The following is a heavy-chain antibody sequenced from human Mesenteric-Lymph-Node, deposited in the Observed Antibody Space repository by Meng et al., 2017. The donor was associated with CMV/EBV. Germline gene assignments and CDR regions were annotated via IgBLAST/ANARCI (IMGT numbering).Heavy chain of an antibody. D-gene: IGHD3-3*01. CDR3: ARWTEYDFWSAYYPDY. V-gene: IGHV3-23*01. J-gene: IGHJ4*02. CDR2: ISSSGGST. CDR1: AFSFSSYA. Sequence: GESLKISCATSAFSFSSYAMTWVRQAPGKGLEWVSAISSSGGSTYYADSVKGRFTISRDNSKDTLFLQMNSLRAEDTAIYYCARWTEYDFWSAYYPDYWGQGTLVTVSS.